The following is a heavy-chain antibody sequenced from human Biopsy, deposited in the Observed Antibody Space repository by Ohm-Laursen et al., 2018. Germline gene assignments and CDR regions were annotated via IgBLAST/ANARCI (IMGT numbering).Heavy chain of an antibody. Sequence: TLSLTCAVSGGSISNYFWTWIRQPPGKGLEWIGYFRFEDRTSYNSSLKSRVTISVDTSKNQFSLKLSSVTAADTAVYYCARGMRYCTNAVCYKSGSGSYYRYYYGMDVWGQGTTVTVSS. CDR1: GGSISNYF. CDR3: ARGMRYCTNAVCYKSGSGSYYRYYYGMDV. J-gene: IGHJ6*02. CDR2: FRFEDRT. D-gene: IGHD2-8*01. V-gene: IGHV4-59*12.